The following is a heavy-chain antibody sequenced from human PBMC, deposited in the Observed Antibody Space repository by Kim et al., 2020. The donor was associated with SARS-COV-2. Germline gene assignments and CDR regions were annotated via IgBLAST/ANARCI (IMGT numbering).Heavy chain of an antibody. CDR3: ARDRNMITFGGVIVIPSYRYFDL. CDR1: GFTFSSDS. J-gene: IGHJ2*01. CDR2: ISSSSSTI. D-gene: IGHD3-16*02. Sequence: GGSLRLSCAASGFTFSSDSMNWVRQAPGKGLEWVSYISSSSSTIYYADSVKGRFTISRDNAKNSLYLQMNSLRAEDTAVYYCARDRNMITFGGVIVIPSYRYFDLWGRGTLVTVSS. V-gene: IGHV3-48*04.